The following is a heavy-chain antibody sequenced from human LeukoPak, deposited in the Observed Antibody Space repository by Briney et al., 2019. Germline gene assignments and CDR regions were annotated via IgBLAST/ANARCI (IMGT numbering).Heavy chain of an antibody. CDR3: ARAGWLQFHYFDY. CDR2: IIPIFGTA. CDR1: GYNFAGSG. J-gene: IGHJ4*02. V-gene: IGHV1-69*05. D-gene: IGHD5-24*01. Sequence: SVKVSCKASGYNFAGSGISWVRQAPGQGLEWMGGIIPIFGTANYAQKFQGRVTITTDESTSTAYMELSSLRSEDTAVYYCARAGWLQFHYFDYWGQGTLVTVSS.